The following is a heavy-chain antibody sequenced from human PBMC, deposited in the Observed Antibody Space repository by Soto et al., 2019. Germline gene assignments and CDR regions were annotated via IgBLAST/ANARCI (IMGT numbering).Heavy chain of an antibody. CDR1: GYTFTSYG. D-gene: IGHD3-9*01. CDR3: ARDGYYDILTGYYSGRFDY. Sequence: ASAKVSCKASGYTFTSYGISWVRQAPGQGLEWMGWISAYNGNTNYAQKLQGRVTMTTDTSTSTAYMELRSLRSDDTAVYYCARDGYYDILTGYYSGRFDYWGQGTLVTVSS. CDR2: ISAYNGNT. J-gene: IGHJ4*02. V-gene: IGHV1-18*01.